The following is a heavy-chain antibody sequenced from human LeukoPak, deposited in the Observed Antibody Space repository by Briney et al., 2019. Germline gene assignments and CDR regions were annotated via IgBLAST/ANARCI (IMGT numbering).Heavy chain of an antibody. Sequence: GRSLRLSCTASGFTFSDYAMSWVRQAPGKGLDWIGFIRSKTSGGTTEYAASVKGRFTILRDDSKSIAYLQINSLKTEDTAVYYCTRGDGSGSYWGQGTLVTVSS. CDR2: IRSKTSGGTT. V-gene: IGHV3-49*04. CDR1: GFTFSDYA. CDR3: TRGDGSGSY. J-gene: IGHJ4*02. D-gene: IGHD1-26*01.